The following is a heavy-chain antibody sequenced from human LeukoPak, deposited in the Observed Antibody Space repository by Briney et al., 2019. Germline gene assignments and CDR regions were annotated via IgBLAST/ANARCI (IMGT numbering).Heavy chain of an antibody. J-gene: IGHJ3*02. D-gene: IGHD2-2*01. CDR1: GGTFSSYA. V-gene: IGHV1-69*06. CDR3: ALGYCTITSCYVGDAFDI. Sequence: ASVKVSCKASGGTFSSYAISWVRQAPGQGLEWMGGIIPIFGTANYAQKFQGRVTITADKSTSTAYMELSSLRSEDTAVYYCALGYCTITSCYVGDAFDIWGQGTMVTVSS. CDR2: IIPIFGTA.